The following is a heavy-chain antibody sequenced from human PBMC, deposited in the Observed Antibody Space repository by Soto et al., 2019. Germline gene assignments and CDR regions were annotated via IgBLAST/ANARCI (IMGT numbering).Heavy chain of an antibody. V-gene: IGHV3-73*01. J-gene: IGHJ6*02. D-gene: IGHD5-18*01. CDR2: IRSKANSYAT. Sequence: GGSLRLACAASGFTFSVSAMHWVRQASGKGLEWVGRIRSKANSYATAYAASVKGRFTISRDDSKNTAYLQMNSMKTEDTAVYYCTRLPVETGMVLDYYGMDVWVQGTTVTVSS. CDR3: TRLPVETGMVLDYYGMDV. CDR1: GFTFSVSA.